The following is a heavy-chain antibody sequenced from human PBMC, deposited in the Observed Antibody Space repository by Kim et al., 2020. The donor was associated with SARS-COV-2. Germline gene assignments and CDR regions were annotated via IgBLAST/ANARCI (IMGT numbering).Heavy chain of an antibody. CDR1: GFSLSTSGVG. J-gene: IGHJ4*02. D-gene: IGHD2-15*01. V-gene: IGHV2-5*02. Sequence: SGPTLVNPTQTLTLTCTFSGFSLSTSGVGVGWIRQPPGKALEWLALIYWDDDKRYSPSLKSRLTITKDTSKNQVVLTMTNMDPVDTATYYCAHRHGSCSGGSCYGLGLFDYWGQGTLVTVSS. CDR2: IYWDDDK. CDR3: AHRHGSCSGGSCYGLGLFDY.